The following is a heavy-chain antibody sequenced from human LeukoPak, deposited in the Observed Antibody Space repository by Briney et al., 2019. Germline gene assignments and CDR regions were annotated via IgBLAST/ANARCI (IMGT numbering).Heavy chain of an antibody. CDR2: ISYDGSNK. D-gene: IGHD5-18*01. Sequence: PGGSLRLSCAASGLTFSSYAMHGVRQAPGKGLEWVAVISYDGSNKYYADPEKRRFTISRDNSKNTLYLQMNSLRAEETAVYYCAGGDEVDTSMVNRDYWGQGTLVTVSS. CDR1: GLTFSSYA. J-gene: IGHJ4*02. CDR3: AGGDEVDTSMVNRDY. V-gene: IGHV3-30-3*01.